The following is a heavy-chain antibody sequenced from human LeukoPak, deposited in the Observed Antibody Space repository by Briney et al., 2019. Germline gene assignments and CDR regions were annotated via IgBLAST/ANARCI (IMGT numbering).Heavy chain of an antibody. J-gene: IGHJ5*02. D-gene: IGHD3-9*01. V-gene: IGHV1-18*01. Sequence: VASVKVSCKASGYTFTSYGISWVRQAPGQGLERVGWISAYNDNTNYAQKLQGRVTMTTDTSTGTAHMELRSLRSDDTAVYYCARGRDYDILTGYYHWGQGTLVTVSS. CDR1: GYTFTSYG. CDR3: ARGRDYDILTGYYH. CDR2: ISAYNDNT.